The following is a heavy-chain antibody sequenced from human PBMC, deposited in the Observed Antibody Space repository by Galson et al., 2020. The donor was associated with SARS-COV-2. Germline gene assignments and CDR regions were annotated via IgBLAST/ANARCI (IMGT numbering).Heavy chain of an antibody. CDR1: GFTFSIYA. CDR3: AKEYRSHSSGHLYYDD. D-gene: IGHD4-4*01. V-gene: IGHV3-23*01. J-gene: IGHJ4*02. Sequence: GESLKISCAASGFTFSIYAMTWVRQAPGKGLEWVSSIGSSSAYYADSVKGRFTLSRDDSENTVYLQMNSLRAEAKAIYYCAKEYRSHSSGHLYYDDWGQGTLVTVCS. CDR2: IGSSSA.